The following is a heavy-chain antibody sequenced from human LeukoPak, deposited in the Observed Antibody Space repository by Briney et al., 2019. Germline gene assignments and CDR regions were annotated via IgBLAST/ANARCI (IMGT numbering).Heavy chain of an antibody. D-gene: IGHD3-10*01. Sequence: PGGSLRLSCAASGFTFSSYSMNWVRQAPGKGLEWVSSISSSSSYIYYADSVKGRFTISRDNSKNTLYLQMNSLRAEDTAVYYCAKDFFPGTFLPSNYYGSGSFGGADYWGQGTLVTVSS. CDR2: ISSSSSYI. V-gene: IGHV3-21*01. CDR3: AKDFFPGTFLPSNYYGSGSFGGADY. J-gene: IGHJ4*02. CDR1: GFTFSSYS.